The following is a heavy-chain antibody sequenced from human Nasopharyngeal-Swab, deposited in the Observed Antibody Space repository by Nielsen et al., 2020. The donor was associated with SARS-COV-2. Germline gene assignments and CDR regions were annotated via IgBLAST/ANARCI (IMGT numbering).Heavy chain of an antibody. CDR1: GFTFSSYA. J-gene: IGHJ4*02. Sequence: GESLKISCAASGFTFSSYAMHWVRQAPGKGLEWVAVISYDGSNKYYADSVKGRFTISRDNSKNTLFLQMNSLRAEDTAVYYCAKGTSDYYDTSGNDKWGQGTLVTVSS. D-gene: IGHD3-22*01. V-gene: IGHV3-30-3*01. CDR3: AKGTSDYYDTSGNDK. CDR2: ISYDGSNK.